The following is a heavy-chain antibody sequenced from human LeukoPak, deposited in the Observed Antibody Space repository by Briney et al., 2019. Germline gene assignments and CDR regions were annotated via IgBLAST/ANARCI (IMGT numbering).Heavy chain of an antibody. CDR2: INPSGGST. CDR3: ARDLGDIVVVPAAPMEGWFDP. Sequence: ASVKVSCKASGYTFASYYMHWVRQAPGQGLEWMGIINPSGGSTSYAQKFQGRVTMTRDTSTSTVYMELSSLRSEDTAVYYCARDLGDIVVVPAAPMEGWFDPWGQGTLVTVSS. J-gene: IGHJ5*02. CDR1: GYTFASYY. D-gene: IGHD2-2*01. V-gene: IGHV1-46*01.